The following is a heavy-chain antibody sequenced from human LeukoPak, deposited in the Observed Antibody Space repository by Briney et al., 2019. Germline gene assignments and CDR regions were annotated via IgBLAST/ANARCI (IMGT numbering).Heavy chain of an antibody. J-gene: IGHJ4*02. V-gene: IGHV3-11*06. D-gene: IGHD1-1*01. CDR2: INGRGTYI. CDR1: GFTFSDYF. CDR3: ARSGREATEIDY. Sequence: GGSLRLSCAASGFTFSDYFMSWVRQAPGKGLEWLSYINGRGTYIDYAEPLKGRITISRDNAQNSLYLQMNSLRVEDTAVYYCARSGREATEIDYWGQGTLVTVSS.